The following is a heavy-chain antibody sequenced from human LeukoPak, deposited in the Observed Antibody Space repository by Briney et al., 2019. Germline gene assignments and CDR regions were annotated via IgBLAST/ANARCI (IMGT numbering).Heavy chain of an antibody. V-gene: IGHV4-39*02. CDR1: GGSISTENNT. CDR2: IYRKGNT. Sequence: KPSETLSLTCSVSGGSISTENNTWGWIRQSPGKGPEWIASIYRKGNTYNPSLKSRLTISVDTSKNHFSLSLSSVTAADTAVYYCGRLGNGRSRRDTPYYYSMDVWGRGTTVTVS. J-gene: IGHJ6*02. D-gene: IGHD1-26*01. CDR3: GRLGNGRSRRDTPYYYSMDV.